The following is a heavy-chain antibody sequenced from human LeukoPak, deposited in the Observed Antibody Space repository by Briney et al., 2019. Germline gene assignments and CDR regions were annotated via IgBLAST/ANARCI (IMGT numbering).Heavy chain of an antibody. V-gene: IGHV4-4*07. D-gene: IGHD1-26*01. Sequence: SETLSLTCTVSGGSLSSYYWSWIRQPAGKGLEWIGRIYTSGSTNYNPSLKSRVTMSVDTSKNQFSLKLSSVTAADTAVYYCARDIGLTYYYYMDVWGKGTTVTVSS. CDR3: ARDIGLTYYYYMDV. J-gene: IGHJ6*03. CDR2: IYTSGST. CDR1: GGSLSSYY.